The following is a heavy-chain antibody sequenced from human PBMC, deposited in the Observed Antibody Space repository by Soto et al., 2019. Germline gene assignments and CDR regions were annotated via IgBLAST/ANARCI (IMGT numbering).Heavy chain of an antibody. CDR2: IYYNDDR. CDR3: AHSDGGYEIIYFDF. D-gene: IGHD5-12*01. V-gene: IGHV2-5*01. Sequence: QITLQESGPTLVKPTQTLTLTCTFSGFSFTTARVAVGWIRQTPGGALEWLTLIYYNDDRRFSPSLKTRLTITGDTSKNQVVLSLTNVDPGDTATYFCAHSDGGYEIIYFDFWGQGIPVTVSS. CDR1: GFSFTTARVA. J-gene: IGHJ4*02.